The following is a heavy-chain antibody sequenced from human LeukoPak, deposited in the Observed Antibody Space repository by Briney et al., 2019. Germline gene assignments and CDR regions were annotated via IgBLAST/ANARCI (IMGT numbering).Heavy chain of an antibody. CDR1: GFTFSSYA. D-gene: IGHD2-2*01. V-gene: IGHV3-23*01. CDR3: AKRPKSVVVPAATADTNDY. CDR2: ISGSGGCT. J-gene: IGHJ4*02. Sequence: GGSLSLSCAASGFTFSSYAMSWVRQAPGMGLEWVSAISGSGGCTYYADSVKGRFTISRDNSKITLYLQMNSLRAEDTAVYYCAKRPKSVVVPAATADTNDYWGQGTLVTVSS.